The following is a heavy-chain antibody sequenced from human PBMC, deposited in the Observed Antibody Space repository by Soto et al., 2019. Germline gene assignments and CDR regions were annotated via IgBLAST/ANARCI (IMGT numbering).Heavy chain of an antibody. V-gene: IGHV3-23*01. D-gene: IGHD3-9*01. CDR2: ISGSGDST. Sequence: GSLRLSFAASGFTFSSYAMNWVRQAPGKGLEWVSVISGSGDSTYYADSVKGRFTISRDNSKNTLYLQMNSLRAEDTAVYYCARSPTSGYYDILTGYSAPPYYYYGMDVWGQGTTVPSP. CDR3: ARSPTSGYYDILTGYSAPPYYYYGMDV. CDR1: GFTFSSYA. J-gene: IGHJ6*02.